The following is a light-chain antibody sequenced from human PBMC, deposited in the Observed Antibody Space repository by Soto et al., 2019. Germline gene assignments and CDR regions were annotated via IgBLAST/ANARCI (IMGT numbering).Light chain of an antibody. V-gene: IGKV1-5*03. CDR2: KAS. CDR1: QTISSW. J-gene: IGKJ1*01. CDR3: QHYNSYSEA. Sequence: DLQMTQSPSTLSGSVGARVTITCRASQTISSWLAWYQQKPGKAPKLLIYKASSLESGVPSRFSGRGSGTEFTLTISSLQPDEFATYDCQHYNSYSEAVGQGTKVDI.